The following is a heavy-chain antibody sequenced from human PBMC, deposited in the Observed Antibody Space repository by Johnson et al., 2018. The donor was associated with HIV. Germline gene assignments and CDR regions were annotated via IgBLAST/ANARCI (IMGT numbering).Heavy chain of an antibody. Sequence: EQLVESGGGVVQPGRSLRLSCAASGFTFSTYAMHWVRQAPGKGLEWVALIWYDGSKKYYADSVKGRFTISRDNSKNTLYLQMNSLRAEDTAVYYCARDTAEDSSGYYDRGEAFEIWGQGTMVTVSS. CDR3: ARDTAEDSSGYYDRGEAFEI. CDR2: IWYDGSKK. V-gene: IGHV3-33*08. CDR1: GFTFSTYA. D-gene: IGHD3-22*01. J-gene: IGHJ3*02.